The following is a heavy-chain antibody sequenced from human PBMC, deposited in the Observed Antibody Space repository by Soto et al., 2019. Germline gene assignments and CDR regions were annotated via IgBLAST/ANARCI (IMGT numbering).Heavy chain of an antibody. Sequence: LGESLKISCKGSGYSFTSYWIGWVRQMPGKGLEWMGIIYPGGSDTRYSPSFQGQVTISADKSISTAYLQWSSLKASDTAMYYCARGLPNVDTAMATEQAFDIWGQGTMVTVSS. D-gene: IGHD5-18*01. V-gene: IGHV5-51*01. J-gene: IGHJ3*02. CDR3: ARGLPNVDTAMATEQAFDI. CDR1: GYSFTSYW. CDR2: IYPGGSDT.